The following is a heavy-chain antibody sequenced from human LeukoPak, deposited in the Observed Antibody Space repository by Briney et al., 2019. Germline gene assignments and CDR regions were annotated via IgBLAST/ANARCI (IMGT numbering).Heavy chain of an antibody. CDR3: ARGAPVYYDYVWGSYRPFDY. CDR1: GGSFSGYY. CDR2: INHSGST. D-gene: IGHD3-16*02. J-gene: IGHJ4*02. V-gene: IGHV4-34*01. Sequence: SETLSLTCAVYGGSFSGYYWSWIRQPPGKGLEWIGEINHSGSTNYNPSLKSRVTISVDTSKNQFSLKLSSVTAADTAVYYCARGAPVYYDYVWGSYRPFDYWGQGTLVTVSS.